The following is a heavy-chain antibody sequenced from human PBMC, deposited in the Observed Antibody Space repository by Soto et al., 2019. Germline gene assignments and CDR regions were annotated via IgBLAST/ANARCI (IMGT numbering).Heavy chain of an antibody. CDR3: ARTISMVRGVIWWFDY. Sequence: SETLSLTCTVSGGSISSSSYYWGWIRQPPGKGLEWIGSIYYSGSTYYNPSLKGRVTISVDTSKNQFSLKLNSVTAADTAVYYCARTISMVRGVIWWFDYWGQGTLVTVSS. CDR1: GGSISSSSYY. D-gene: IGHD3-10*01. CDR2: IYYSGST. J-gene: IGHJ4*02. V-gene: IGHV4-39*01.